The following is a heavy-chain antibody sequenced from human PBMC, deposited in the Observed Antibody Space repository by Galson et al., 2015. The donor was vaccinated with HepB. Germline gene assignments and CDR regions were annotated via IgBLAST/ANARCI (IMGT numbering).Heavy chain of an antibody. CDR2: IKSKTDGGTT. CDR3: AREYITMVRGGMGFDP. V-gene: IGHV3-15*01. Sequence: SLRLSCAASGFTFSNAWMSWVRQAPGKGLEWVGRIKSKTDGGTTDYAAPVKGRFTISRDDSKNTLYLQMNSLRAEDTAVYYCAREYITMVRGGMGFDPWGQGTLVTVSS. D-gene: IGHD3-10*01. J-gene: IGHJ5*02. CDR1: GFTFSNAW.